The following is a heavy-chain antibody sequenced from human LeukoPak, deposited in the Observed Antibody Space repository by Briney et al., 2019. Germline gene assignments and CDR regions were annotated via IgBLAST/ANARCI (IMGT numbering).Heavy chain of an antibody. V-gene: IGHV3-7*01. J-gene: IGHJ4*02. CDR3: AKWGPHCVGDYCPALDS. D-gene: IGHD2-21*02. CDR2: INQDGSKK. Sequence: GGSLRLSCVASGFTFSTYWMTWVRQAPGKGLEWVANINQDGSKKPYADSMKGRFTISRDNAKESLYLQLNSLRADDTAVYYCAKWGPHCVGDYCPALDSWGQGTLVTVSS. CDR1: GFTFSTYW.